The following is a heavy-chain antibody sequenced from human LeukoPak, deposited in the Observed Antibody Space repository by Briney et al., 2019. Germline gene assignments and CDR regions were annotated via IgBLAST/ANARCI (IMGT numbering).Heavy chain of an antibody. CDR3: ARSFNEKYYFES. CDR2: IYASGKT. V-gene: IGHV4-61*02. J-gene: IGHJ4*02. CDR1: GDSISRGRYY. Sequence: KPSQTLSLTCTVSGDSISRGRYYWSWVRQPAGKELEWVGRIYASGKTDYNPYTPSLKSRVAMSLDTSKNQVSLYLTSVTAADTAMYFCARSFNEKYYFESWGQGTLVTVSS. D-gene: IGHD2-8*01.